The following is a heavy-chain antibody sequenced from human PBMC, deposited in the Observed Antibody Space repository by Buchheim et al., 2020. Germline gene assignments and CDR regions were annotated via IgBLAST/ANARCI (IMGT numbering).Heavy chain of an antibody. CDR3: ARDRAVSTMVRGVTYGMDV. J-gene: IGHJ6*02. CDR2: IWYDGSNK. V-gene: IGHV3-33*01. Sequence: QVQLVESGGGVVQPGRSLRLSCAASGFTFSSYGMHWVRQAPSKGLEWAAVIWYDGSNKYYADSVKGRFTISRDNSKNTLYLQMNSLRAEDTAVYYCARDRAVSTMVRGVTYGMDVWGQGTT. D-gene: IGHD3-10*01. CDR1: GFTFSSYG.